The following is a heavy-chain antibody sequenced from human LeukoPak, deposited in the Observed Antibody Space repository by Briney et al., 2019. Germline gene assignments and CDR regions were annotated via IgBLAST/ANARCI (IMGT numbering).Heavy chain of an antibody. Sequence: GGSLRLSCAASGFAFSTYPMHWVRQVLGKGPEWVSRIHTDGIIRNYADSVKGRFTISRDTAKNTLYLQMDSLRVEDTAVYYXAYGTGWYFDYWGQGALVTVSS. CDR3: AYGTGWYFDY. D-gene: IGHD6-19*01. V-gene: IGHV3-74*01. J-gene: IGHJ4*02. CDR1: GFAFSTYP. CDR2: IHTDGIIR.